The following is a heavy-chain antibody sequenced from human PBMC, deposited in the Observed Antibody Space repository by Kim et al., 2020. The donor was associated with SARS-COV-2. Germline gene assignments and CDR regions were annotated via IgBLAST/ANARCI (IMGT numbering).Heavy chain of an antibody. Sequence: GGSLRLSCSASGFTFSSYALHWVRQAPGKGLEYVSAISSNGISTYYPDSVKGIFTISRDNSKNTLYLQMSRLRAEDTAVYYCVKPRTRTQFAPYFFAYWGQGTLVTVSS. CDR1: GFTFSSYA. J-gene: IGHJ4*02. CDR2: ISSNGIST. V-gene: IGHV3-64D*09. D-gene: IGHD3-10*01. CDR3: VKPRTRTQFAPYFFAY.